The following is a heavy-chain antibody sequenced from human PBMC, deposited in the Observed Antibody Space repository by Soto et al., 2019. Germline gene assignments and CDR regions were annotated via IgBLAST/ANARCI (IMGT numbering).Heavy chain of an antibody. J-gene: IGHJ6*03. CDR2: IYYSGST. CDR3: ARALRSSWYYYYYMDV. CDR1: GGSISSYY. D-gene: IGHD6-13*01. V-gene: IGHV4-59*01. Sequence: SETLSLTCTVSGGSISSYYWSWIRQPPGKGLEWIGYIYYSGSTNYNPSLKSRVTISVDTSKNQFSLKLSSVTAVDTAVYYCARALRSSWYYYYYMDVWGKGTTVTVSS.